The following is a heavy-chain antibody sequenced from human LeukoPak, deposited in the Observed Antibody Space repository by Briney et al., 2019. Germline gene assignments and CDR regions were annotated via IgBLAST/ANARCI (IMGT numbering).Heavy chain of an antibody. CDR3: TRGIVGSRDFYFRYYFDY. J-gene: IGHJ4*02. V-gene: IGHV4-38-2*02. Sequence: SETLLLTCTVPGYSIICEHFWGWIWQPPGKGLEWLGTHYHSGISYYSPSHKSRVTGSVDASKNDFSLKLSSVTAADTAVYFCTRGIVGSRDFYFRYYFDYWSQGTLVTVSS. CDR2: HYHSGIS. CDR1: GYSIICEHF. D-gene: IGHD3/OR15-3a*01.